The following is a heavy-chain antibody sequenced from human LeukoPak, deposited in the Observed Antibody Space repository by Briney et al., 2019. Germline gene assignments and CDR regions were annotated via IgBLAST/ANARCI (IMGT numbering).Heavy chain of an antibody. CDR1: GDTFTTDY. J-gene: IGHJ6*03. CDR2: SNPSGGST. D-gene: IGHD6-6*01. CDR3: ARRGSSSSYYYYYMDV. Sequence: ASVKVSCKASGDTFTTDYIHWVRQGPGQGPEWMGVSNPSGGSTTNAQKFQGRVTITRNTSISTAYMELSSLRSEDTAVYYCARRGSSSSYYYYYMDVWGKGTTVTVSS. V-gene: IGHV1-46*01.